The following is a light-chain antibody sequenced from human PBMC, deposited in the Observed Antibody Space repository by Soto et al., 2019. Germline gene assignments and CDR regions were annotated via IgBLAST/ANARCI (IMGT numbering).Light chain of an antibody. CDR2: GAS. CDR1: QSVSSHY. CDR3: QLYGSSSYT. Sequence: EIVLTQSPGTLSLSPGERATLSCRASQSVSSHYLAWYQQKPAQAPRLLIYGASNRATGIPDRFSGSRSGTDFTLTISRLEPEDFAVYYCQLYGSSSYTFGRGTKLEIK. J-gene: IGKJ2*01. V-gene: IGKV3-20*01.